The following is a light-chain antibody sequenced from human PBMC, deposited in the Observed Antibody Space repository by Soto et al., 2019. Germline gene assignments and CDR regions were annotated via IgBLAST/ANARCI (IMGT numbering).Light chain of an antibody. J-gene: IGKJ2*01. CDR1: QIIAYSY. CDR2: GAS. Sequence: EIVLTQSPGTLSLSPGERATLSCRASQIIAYSYLAWYQHKPGQAPRLLIYGASTSATGIPDRFSGSGSGTDFALTISRLEPEAFAVYYCHLCDRSSYTFGQGTKLEIK. V-gene: IGKV3-20*01. CDR3: HLCDRSSYT.